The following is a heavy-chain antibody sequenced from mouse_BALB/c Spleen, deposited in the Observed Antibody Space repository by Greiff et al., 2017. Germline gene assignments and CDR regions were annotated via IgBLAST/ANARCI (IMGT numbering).Heavy chain of an antibody. CDR2: ISSGGGST. V-gene: IGHV5-12-1*01. CDR1: GFAFSSYD. CDR3: ARGQDYFDY. J-gene: IGHJ2*01. Sequence: EVKLVESGGGLVKPGGSLKLSCAASGFAFSSYDMSWVRQTPEKRLEWVAYISSGGGSTYYPDTVKGRFTISRDNAKNTLYLQMSSLKSEDTAMYYCARGQDYFDYWGQGTTLTVSA.